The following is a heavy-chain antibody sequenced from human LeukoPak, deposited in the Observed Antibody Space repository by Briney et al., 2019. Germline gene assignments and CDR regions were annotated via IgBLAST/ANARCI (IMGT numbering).Heavy chain of an antibody. Sequence: GGSLGLSCSASGFIFTPYAMHWVRQAPGKGLEYVSAISSDGGGTYYTDSVKGRFTISRDNSKSTLYLQMSSLRPEDTAVYYCVRYTDSSYPDWGQGTLVTVSS. CDR2: ISSDGGGT. D-gene: IGHD1-14*01. J-gene: IGHJ4*02. CDR1: GFIFTPYA. CDR3: VRYTDSSYPD. V-gene: IGHV3-64D*06.